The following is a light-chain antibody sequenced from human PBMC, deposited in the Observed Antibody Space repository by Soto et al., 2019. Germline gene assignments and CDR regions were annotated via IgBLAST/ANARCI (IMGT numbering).Light chain of an antibody. V-gene: IGKV1-9*01. CDR3: QQVISYPPG. J-gene: IGKJ3*01. Sequence: DIQLTQSPSFLSASVGDRVTITCRASQGISTFLAWYQQRPGKAPKILIYAASTLQSGVPSRFSGSGSGTEFPLTISSLQPEDFATYYCQQVISYPPGFGPGTKVDIK. CDR1: QGISTF. CDR2: AAS.